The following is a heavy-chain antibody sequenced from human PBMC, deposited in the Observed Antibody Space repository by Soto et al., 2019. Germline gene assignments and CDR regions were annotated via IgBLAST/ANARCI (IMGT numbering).Heavy chain of an antibody. J-gene: IGHJ4*02. CDR2: IYHSGTT. CDR1: GGSITSSSW. CDR3: ARGGGRFLEWLLSN. Sequence: SETLSLTCAVSGGSITSSSWWSWVRQPPGKGLEWIGEIYHSGTTKYNPSLKSRVTMSVDKAQNQFSLKLSSVTAADTAVYYCARGGGRFLEWLLSNWGQGTLVTVSS. V-gene: IGHV4-4*02. D-gene: IGHD3-3*01.